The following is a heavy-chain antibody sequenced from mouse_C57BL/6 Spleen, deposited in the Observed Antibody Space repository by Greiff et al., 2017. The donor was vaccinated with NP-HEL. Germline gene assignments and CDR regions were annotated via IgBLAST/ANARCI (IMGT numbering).Heavy chain of an antibody. CDR2: ISYSGST. CDR3: ARYALYGLWYFDV. J-gene: IGHJ1*03. CDR1: GYSITSDY. D-gene: IGHD1-1*02. Sequence: EVQGVESGPGLAKPSQTLSLTCSVTGYSITSDYWNWIRKFPGNKLEYMGYISYSGSTYYNPSLKSRISITRDTSKNQYYLQLNSVTTEDTATYYCARYALYGLWYFDVWGTGTTVTVSS. V-gene: IGHV3-8*01.